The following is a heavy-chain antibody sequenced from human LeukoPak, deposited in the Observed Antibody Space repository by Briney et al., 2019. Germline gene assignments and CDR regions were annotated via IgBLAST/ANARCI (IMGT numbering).Heavy chain of an antibody. CDR2: INSDGSST. CDR1: GFTFSSYW. J-gene: IGHJ5*02. CDR3: ARDGHQWLAYNWFDP. D-gene: IGHD6-19*01. Sequence: GGSLRLSCAASGFTFSSYWMHWVRQAPGKGLVWVSRINSDGSSTSYADSVKGRFTISRDNAKNSLYLQMNSLRAEDTAVYYCARDGHQWLAYNWFDPWGQGTLVTVSS. V-gene: IGHV3-74*01.